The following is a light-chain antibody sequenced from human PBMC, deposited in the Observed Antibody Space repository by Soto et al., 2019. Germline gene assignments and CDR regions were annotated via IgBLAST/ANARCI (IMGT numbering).Light chain of an antibody. V-gene: IGKV3-20*01. CDR3: QQYGSSPRT. Sequence: EIVLTQSPGTLSLSPGERATLSCRASQSVSSSYLAWYHQKPGRAPRLLIYGASSRATGIPDRFSGSGSGTDFTLTISRLEPEDFAVYYCQQYGSSPRTFGQGTKVDIK. CDR2: GAS. J-gene: IGKJ1*01. CDR1: QSVSSSY.